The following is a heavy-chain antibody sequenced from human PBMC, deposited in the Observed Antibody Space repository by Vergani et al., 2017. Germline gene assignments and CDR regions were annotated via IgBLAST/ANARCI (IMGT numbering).Heavy chain of an antibody. D-gene: IGHD6-13*01. Sequence: QVQLVESGGGVVQPGRSLRLSCAASGFTFSSYGMHWVRQAPGKGLEWVAVISYDGSNKHYADSVKGRFTISRDNSKNTLYLQMNSLRAEDTAVYYCAKLAGYSSSWYGTYFDYWGQGTLVTVSS. CDR3: AKLAGYSSSWYGTYFDY. CDR1: GFTFSSYG. CDR2: ISYDGSNK. J-gene: IGHJ4*02. V-gene: IGHV3-30*18.